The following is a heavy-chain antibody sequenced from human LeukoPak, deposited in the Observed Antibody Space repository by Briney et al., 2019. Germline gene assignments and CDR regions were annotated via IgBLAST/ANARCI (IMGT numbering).Heavy chain of an antibody. J-gene: IGHJ4*02. CDR3: ARLEARGVRADY. D-gene: IGHD3-10*01. CDR1: GGSISSSSYY. CDR2: IYYSGST. V-gene: IGHV4-39*01. Sequence: PSETLSLTCTVSGGSISSSSYYWGWIRQPPGKGLEWIGSIYYSGSTYYNPSLKSRVTISEDTSKNQFSLKLSSVTAADTAVYYCARLEARGVRADYWGQGTLVTVSS.